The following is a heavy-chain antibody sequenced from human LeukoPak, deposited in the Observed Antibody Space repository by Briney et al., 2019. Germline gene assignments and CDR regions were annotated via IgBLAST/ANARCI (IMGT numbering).Heavy chain of an antibody. Sequence: SETLSLTCTVSGYSISTGYYCGWIRQPPGKGLEWIGSIRHSGNTYYNPSLKSRVTMSVDTSKNQFSLKLSSVTAADTAIYYCARVRYCTSNTCFYDFDYWGQGTLVTVSS. V-gene: IGHV4-38-2*02. CDR3: ARVRYCTSNTCFYDFDY. CDR1: GYSISTGYY. J-gene: IGHJ4*02. D-gene: IGHD2-2*01. CDR2: IRHSGNT.